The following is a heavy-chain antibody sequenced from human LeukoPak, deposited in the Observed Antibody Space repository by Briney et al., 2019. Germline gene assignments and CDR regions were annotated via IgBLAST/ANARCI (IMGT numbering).Heavy chain of an antibody. Sequence: PGRSLRLSCTASGFTFGDYAMSWVRQAPGNGLEWVGFIRSKAYGGTTEYAASVKGRFTISRDESKSIAYLQMNSLKTEDTAVYYCTRELGVPDYWGQGTLVTVSS. CDR1: GFTFGDYA. D-gene: IGHD3-16*01. V-gene: IGHV3-49*04. J-gene: IGHJ4*02. CDR3: TRELGVPDY. CDR2: IRSKAYGGTT.